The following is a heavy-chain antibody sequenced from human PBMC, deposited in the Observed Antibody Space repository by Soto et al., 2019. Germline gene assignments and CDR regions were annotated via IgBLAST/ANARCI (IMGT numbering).Heavy chain of an antibody. J-gene: IGHJ5*02. V-gene: IGHV4-59*01. Sequence: PSETLSLTCTVSGGSISSYYWSWIRQPPGKGLEWIGYIYYSGSTNYNPSLKSRATISVDTSKNQFSLKLSSVTAADTAVYYCARDQVTIFGVVPTGWFDPWGQGTLVTVSS. CDR2: IYYSGST. CDR3: ARDQVTIFGVVPTGWFDP. CDR1: GGSISSYY. D-gene: IGHD3-3*01.